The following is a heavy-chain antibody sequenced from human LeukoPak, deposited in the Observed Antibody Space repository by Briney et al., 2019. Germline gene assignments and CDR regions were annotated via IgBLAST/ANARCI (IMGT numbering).Heavy chain of an antibody. CDR1: GYSISSGYY. Sequence: SETLSLTCTVSGYSISSGYYWGWIRQPPGKGLEWIGSIYHSGSTYYNPSLKSRVTISVDTSKNQFSLKLSSVTAADTAVYYCARDNDYGGNSNYWGQGTLATVSS. V-gene: IGHV4-38-2*02. CDR2: IYHSGST. CDR3: ARDNDYGGNSNY. J-gene: IGHJ4*02. D-gene: IGHD4-23*01.